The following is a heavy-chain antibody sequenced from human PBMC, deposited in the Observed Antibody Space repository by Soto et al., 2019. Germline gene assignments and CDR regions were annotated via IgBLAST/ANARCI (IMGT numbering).Heavy chain of an antibody. CDR1: GFNFETYG. Sequence: EVRLLEAGGGLVEPGGSLRLSCTGSGFNFETYGMTWVRQAPGKRLEWVSGISGSGDSTYFADSVKGRFTISRDNAKKTEYLQLSSLRAEYTATYYCAKDPYVGWYCSGGTCPIASWGQGTLVIVSS. CDR3: AKDPYVGWYCSGGTCPIAS. V-gene: IGHV3-23*01. J-gene: IGHJ5*02. CDR2: ISGSGDST. D-gene: IGHD2-15*01.